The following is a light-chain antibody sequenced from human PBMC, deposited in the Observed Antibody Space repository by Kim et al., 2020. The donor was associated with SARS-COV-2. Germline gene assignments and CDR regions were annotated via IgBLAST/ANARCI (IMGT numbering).Light chain of an antibody. CDR3: QAWDNSAAV. CDR2: EDN. CDR1: RLGSKY. V-gene: IGLV3-1*01. Sequence: SYELTQPPSVSVFTGQTATITCSGDRLGSKYVAWYQKKPGQSPLLVIHEDNNRPSGVPARFIGSNSGTAATLTISGTQAMDEADYYCQAWDNSAAVFGGGTQLTVL. J-gene: IGLJ2*01.